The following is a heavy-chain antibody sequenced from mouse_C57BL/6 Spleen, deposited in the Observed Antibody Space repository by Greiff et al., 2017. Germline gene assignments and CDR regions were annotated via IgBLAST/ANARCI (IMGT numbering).Heavy chain of an antibody. CDR3: ARTYYGSSYVYYFDY. V-gene: IGHV1-82*01. CDR1: GYAFSSSW. J-gene: IGHJ2*01. Sequence: QVQLQQSGPELVKPGASVKISCKASGYAFSSSWMNWVKQRPGKGLEWIGRIYPGDGDTNYNGKFKGKATLTADKSSSPAYMQLSSLTSEDSAVYFCARTYYGSSYVYYFDYWGQGTTLTVSS. D-gene: IGHD1-1*01. CDR2: IYPGDGDT.